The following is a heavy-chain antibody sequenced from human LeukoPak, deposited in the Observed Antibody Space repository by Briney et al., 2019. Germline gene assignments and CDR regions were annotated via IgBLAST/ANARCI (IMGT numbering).Heavy chain of an antibody. CDR1: GYTFTGYY. CDR3: ARTQVGPSGSYLHDY. D-gene: IGHD1-26*01. CDR2: INPNSGGT. J-gene: IGHJ4*02. Sequence: GASVKVSCKASGYTFTGYYMHWVRQAPGQGLEWMGRINPNSGGTNYAQKFQGRVTMTRDTSISTAYVELSRLRSDDTAVYYCARTQVGPSGSYLHDYWGQGTLVTVSS. V-gene: IGHV1-2*06.